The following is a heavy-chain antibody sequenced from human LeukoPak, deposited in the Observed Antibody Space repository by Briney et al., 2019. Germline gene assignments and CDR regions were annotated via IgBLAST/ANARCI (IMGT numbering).Heavy chain of an antibody. CDR2: IWYDGSNK. V-gene: IGHV3-33*01. D-gene: IGHD3-22*01. J-gene: IGHJ1*01. Sequence: PGGSLRLSCAASGFTFSSYGMHWVRQAPGKGLEWVAVIWYDGSNKYYADSVKGRFTISRDNSKNTLYLQMNSLRAEDTAVYYCARDSYYYDSSGPWAEYFQHWGQGTLVTVSS. CDR1: GFTFSSYG. CDR3: ARDSYYYDSSGPWAEYFQH.